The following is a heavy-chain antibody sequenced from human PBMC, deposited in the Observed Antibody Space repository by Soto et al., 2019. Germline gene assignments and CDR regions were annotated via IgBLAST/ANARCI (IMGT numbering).Heavy chain of an antibody. CDR3: ARLLVRKDMVRGWRFDS. V-gene: IGHV1-69*01. CDR1: GGTFSSYA. D-gene: IGHD3-10*01. J-gene: IGHJ4*02. CDR2: IIPIFGTA. Sequence: QVQLVQSGAEVKKPGASVKVSCKASGGTFSSYAISWVRQAPGQGLEWMGGIIPIFGTANYAQKFQGRVTITADESTSTAYMDLSSLRPEDTAVYYCARLLVRKDMVRGWRFDSWGQGTLVTVSS.